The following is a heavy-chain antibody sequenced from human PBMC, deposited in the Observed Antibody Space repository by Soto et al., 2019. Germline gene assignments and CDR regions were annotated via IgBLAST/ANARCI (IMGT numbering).Heavy chain of an antibody. J-gene: IGHJ3*02. CDR2: FDPEDGET. CDR1: GYTLTELS. CDR3: ATDRKGVTGNGSHRGDAFDI. D-gene: IGHD1-20*01. V-gene: IGHV1-24*01. Sequence: ASVKVSCKVSGYTLTELSMHWVRQAPGKGLEWMGGFDPEDGETIYAQKFQGRVTMTEDTSTDTAYMELSSLRSEDTAVYYCATDRKGVTGNGSHRGDAFDIWGQGTMVTVSS.